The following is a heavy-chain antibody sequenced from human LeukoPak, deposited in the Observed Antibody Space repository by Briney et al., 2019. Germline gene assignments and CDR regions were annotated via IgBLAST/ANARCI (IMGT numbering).Heavy chain of an antibody. V-gene: IGHV3-21*01. Sequence: GGPLRLSCAASGFTFSSYSMNWVRQAPGKGLEWVSSMSSRSSYIYYADSVKGRFTISRDKDKNSLYLQMNSLRDEDTAVYYCARGVFNAFDIWGQGTMVTVSS. CDR2: MSSRSSYI. J-gene: IGHJ3*02. D-gene: IGHD3-10*02. CDR3: ARGVFNAFDI. CDR1: GFTFSSYS.